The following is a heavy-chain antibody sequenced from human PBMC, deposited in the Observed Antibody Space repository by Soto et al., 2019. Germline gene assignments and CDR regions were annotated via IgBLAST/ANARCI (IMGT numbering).Heavy chain of an antibody. CDR1: GGSISSVSYY. J-gene: IGHJ4*01. CDR3: ARQDCSSTSCPNYYFDY. CDR2: IYYTGST. Sequence: PSETLSLTCTVSGGSISSVSYYWGWIRQPPGKGLEWIGSIYYTGSTYYNPSLKSRVTISVDTSKNQFSLKLSSVTAADTAVYYCARQDCSSTSCPNYYFDYGGQGTQVTVSS. D-gene: IGHD2-2*01. V-gene: IGHV4-39*01.